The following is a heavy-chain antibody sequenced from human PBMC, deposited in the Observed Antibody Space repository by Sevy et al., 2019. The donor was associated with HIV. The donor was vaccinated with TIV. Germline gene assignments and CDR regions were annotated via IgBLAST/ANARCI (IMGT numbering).Heavy chain of an antibody. D-gene: IGHD3-16*01. CDR2: IKSKTDGGKT. Sequence: GGSLRLSCAASGFTFSNVWMSWVRQAPGKGLEWISSIKSKTDGGKTDYAGPVKGRFTISRDDSKTTLYLQMNSLKIEYIAVYYCTTGGSLFQHWGQGTLVTVSS. J-gene: IGHJ1*01. CDR1: GFTFSNVW. CDR3: TTGGSLFQH. V-gene: IGHV3-15*01.